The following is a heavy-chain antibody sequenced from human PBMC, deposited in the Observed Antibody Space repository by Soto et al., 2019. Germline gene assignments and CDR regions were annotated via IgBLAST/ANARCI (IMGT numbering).Heavy chain of an antibody. CDR1: GFTFSSYG. D-gene: IGHD6-13*01. CDR2: IWYDGSNK. CDR3: ARDYSSSWYMSYGMDV. J-gene: IGHJ6*02. V-gene: IGHV3-33*01. Sequence: GGSLRLSCAASGFTFSSYGMHWVRQAPGKGLEWVAVIWYDGSNKYYADSVKGRFTISRDNSKNTLYLQMNSLRAEDTAVYYCARDYSSSWYMSYGMDVWGQGTTVTVSS.